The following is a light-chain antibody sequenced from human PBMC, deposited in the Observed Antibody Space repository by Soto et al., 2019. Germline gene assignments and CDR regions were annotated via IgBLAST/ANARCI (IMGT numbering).Light chain of an antibody. Sequence: QSVLTQPPSAYGTPGQRVTISCSGSSSNIGSNTVNWYQQLPGTAPKLLIYSNNQRPSGVPDRFSGSKSGASASLAISGLQSEDEAEYYCAAWDDSLNGYVFGHGTKLTVL. J-gene: IGLJ1*01. CDR1: SSNIGSNT. V-gene: IGLV1-44*01. CDR3: AAWDDSLNGYV. CDR2: SNN.